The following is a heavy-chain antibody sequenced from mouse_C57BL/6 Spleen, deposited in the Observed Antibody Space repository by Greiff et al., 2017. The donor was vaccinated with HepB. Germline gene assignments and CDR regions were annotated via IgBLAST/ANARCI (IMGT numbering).Heavy chain of an antibody. J-gene: IGHJ2*01. CDR1: GFTFSSYA. Sequence: EVQVVESGGGLVKPGGSLKLSCAASGFTFSSYAMSWVRQTPEKRLEWVATISDGGSYTYYPDNVKGRFTISRDNDKNNLYLQMSHLKSEDTAMYYCARDPGNYVDYWGQGTTLTVSS. V-gene: IGHV5-4*01. CDR2: ISDGGSYT. CDR3: ARDPGNYVDY.